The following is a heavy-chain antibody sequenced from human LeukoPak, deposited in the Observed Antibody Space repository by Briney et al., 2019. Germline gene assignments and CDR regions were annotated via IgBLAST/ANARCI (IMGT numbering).Heavy chain of an antibody. D-gene: IGHD2-15*01. CDR3: ARTYCSGGSCYLDAFDI. CDR1: GGSISSSNW. V-gene: IGHV4-4*02. Sequence: SGTLSLTCAVSGGSISSSNWWSWVRQPPGKGLEWVGEIYHSGSTNYNPSLKSRVTISVDTSKNQFSLKLSSVTAADTAVYYCARTYCSGGSCYLDAFDIWGQGTMVTVSS. J-gene: IGHJ3*02. CDR2: IYHSGST.